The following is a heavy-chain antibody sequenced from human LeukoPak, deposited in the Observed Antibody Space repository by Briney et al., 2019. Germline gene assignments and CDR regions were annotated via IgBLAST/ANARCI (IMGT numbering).Heavy chain of an antibody. CDR2: ISGTGSTI. J-gene: IGHJ5*02. D-gene: IGHD3-10*01. V-gene: IGHV3-48*03. CDR1: GFTFSSYE. Sequence: GGSLRLSCVASGFTFSSYEMNWVCQAPGKGLEWVSYISGTGSTIYYADSVKGRFTISRDNAKNSLYLQMDSLRAEDTAVYYCARDLMVRGVTPFDLWGQGTLVTVSS. CDR3: ARDLMVRGVTPFDL.